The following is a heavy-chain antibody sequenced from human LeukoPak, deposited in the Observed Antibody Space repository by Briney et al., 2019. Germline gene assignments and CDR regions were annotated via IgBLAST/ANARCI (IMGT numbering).Heavy chain of an antibody. CDR1: GGSFSGYY. D-gene: IGHD5-18*01. J-gene: IGHJ6*03. CDR3: ARVSGYSYGWSYYYYMDV. V-gene: IGHV4-34*01. Sequence: SETLSLTCAVYGGSFSGYYWSWIRQPPGKGLEWIGEISHSGSTNYNPSLKSRVTISVDTSKNQFSLKLSSVTAADTAVYYCARVSGYSYGWSYYYYMDVWGKGTTVTVSS. CDR2: ISHSGST.